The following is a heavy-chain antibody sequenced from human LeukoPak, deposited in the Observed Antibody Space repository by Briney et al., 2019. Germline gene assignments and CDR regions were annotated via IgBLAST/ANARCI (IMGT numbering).Heavy chain of an antibody. CDR1: GGPFTTYY. CDR2: IYHTGST. D-gene: IGHD6-19*01. Sequence: SETLSLTCAVYGGPFTTYYWSWIRQPPGKGLEWIGDIYHTGSTTYNPSLKSRVTISIDTSKNQFSLRLTSVTAADTAVYYCARDDIVVAGTRADYWGQGTLVTVSS. CDR3: ARDDIVVAGTRADY. J-gene: IGHJ4*02. V-gene: IGHV4-34*01.